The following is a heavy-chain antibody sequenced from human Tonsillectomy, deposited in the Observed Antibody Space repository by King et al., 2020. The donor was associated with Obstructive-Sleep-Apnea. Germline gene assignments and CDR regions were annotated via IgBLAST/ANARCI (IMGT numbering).Heavy chain of an antibody. CDR2: IYYSGST. D-gene: IGHD3-10*01. V-gene: IGHV4-30-4*01. CDR1: GGSISSGDYY. J-gene: IGHJ6*02. CDR3: ARDLMVRGVGGYYYYGMDV. Sequence: QLQESGPGLVKPSQTLSLTCTVSGGSISSGDYYWSWIRQPPGKGLEWIGYIYYSGSTYYNPSLKSRVTISVDTSKNQFSLKLSSVTAADTAVYYCARDLMVRGVGGYYYYGMDVWGQGTTVTVSS.